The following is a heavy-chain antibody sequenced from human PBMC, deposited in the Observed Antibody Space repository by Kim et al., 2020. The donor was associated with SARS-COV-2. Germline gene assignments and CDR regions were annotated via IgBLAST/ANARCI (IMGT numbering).Heavy chain of an antibody. CDR3: ARDPDNRGIAVGEYFDY. V-gene: IGHV6-1*01. CDR1: GDSVSSNSAA. D-gene: IGHD6-19*01. J-gene: IGHJ4*02. Sequence: SQTLSLTCAISGDSVSSNSAAWNWIRQSPSRGLEWLGRTYYRSKWYNDYAVSVKSRITINPDTSKNQFSLHLNSVTPEDTAVYYCARDPDNRGIAVGEYFDYWGQGTLVTVSS. CDR2: TYYRSKWYN.